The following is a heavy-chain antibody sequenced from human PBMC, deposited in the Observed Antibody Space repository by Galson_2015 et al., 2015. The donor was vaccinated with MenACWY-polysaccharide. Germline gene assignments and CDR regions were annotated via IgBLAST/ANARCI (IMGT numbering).Heavy chain of an antibody. CDR3: ARGVYSLDS. Sequence: SLRLSCAASGFTFSRHWMHWVRQAPGKGLVWVANIKQDGSQKHYVESVKGRFTISRDNAKNSLYLQMNSLRAEDTAVYYCARGVYSLDSWGPGTLATASS. CDR2: IKQDGSQK. V-gene: IGHV3-7*01. J-gene: IGHJ4*02. CDR1: GFTFSRHW. D-gene: IGHD4-11*01.